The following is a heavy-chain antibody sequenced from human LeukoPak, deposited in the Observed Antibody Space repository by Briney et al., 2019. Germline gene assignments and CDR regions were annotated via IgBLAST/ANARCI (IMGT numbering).Heavy chain of an antibody. CDR1: GGSFSGYS. D-gene: IGHD3-3*01. CDR2: INHSGST. V-gene: IGHV4-34*01. CDR3: ARGPHRTYYDFWSGYYLDY. J-gene: IGHJ4*02. Sequence: SETLSLTCAVSGGSFSGYSWSWIRQPPGKGLEWIGEINHSGSTNYNPSLKSRVTISVDTSKNQFSLKLSSVTAADTAVYYSARGPHRTYYDFWSGYYLDYWGQGTLVTVSS.